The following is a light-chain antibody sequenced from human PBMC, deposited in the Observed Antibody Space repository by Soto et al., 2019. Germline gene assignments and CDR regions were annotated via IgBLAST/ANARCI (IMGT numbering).Light chain of an antibody. V-gene: IGKV1-27*01. Sequence: DFQMTQSPSSLSASVGDRVTITCRASRGINNNVAWYQQKPGKVPQLLIYAASTLQTGVPFRFSGSGYGTDFTLIITNLQPDDVATYYCQRYDGAPKAFGQGTKVEIK. J-gene: IGKJ1*01. CDR1: RGINNN. CDR2: AAS. CDR3: QRYDGAPKA.